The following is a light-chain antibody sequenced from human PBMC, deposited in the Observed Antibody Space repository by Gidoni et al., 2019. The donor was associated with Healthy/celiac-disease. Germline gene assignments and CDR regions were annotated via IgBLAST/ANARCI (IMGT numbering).Light chain of an antibody. V-gene: IGLV3-19*01. J-gene: IGLJ2*01. CDR1: SLRSYY. Sequence: SSELTQDPAVSVALGQTVRITCQGDSLRSYYASWYQQKPGQAPVLVIYGKNNRPRGIPDRFSGSSSGNTTSLTITGAQAEDEADYYCNSRDSSGNPYVVFGGGTKLTVL. CDR2: GKN. CDR3: NSRDSSGNPYVV.